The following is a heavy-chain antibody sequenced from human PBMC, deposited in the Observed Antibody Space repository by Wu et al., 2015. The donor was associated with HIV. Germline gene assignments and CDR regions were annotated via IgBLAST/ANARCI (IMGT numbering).Heavy chain of an antibody. V-gene: IGHV1-69*12. CDR2: IIPIFGTA. Sequence: QVQLVQSGAEVKKPGSSVKVSCKASGGTFSSYAISWVRQAPGQGLEWMGGIIPIFGTANYAQKFQGRVTITADESTSTAYMELSSLRSEDTAVYYCAREQQLARLGTHRYYMDVWGKRGPRVTGLL. CDR3: AREQQLARLGTHRYYMDV. D-gene: IGHD6-6*01. CDR1: GGTFSSYA. J-gene: IGHJ6*03.